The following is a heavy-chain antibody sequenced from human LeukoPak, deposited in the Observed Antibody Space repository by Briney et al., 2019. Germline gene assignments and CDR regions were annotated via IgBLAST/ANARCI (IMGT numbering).Heavy chain of an antibody. CDR1: GFIFDDYA. CDR2: ISSSGSTI. J-gene: IGHJ4*02. D-gene: IGHD6-19*01. CDR3: AAGIAVAGTGGDY. Sequence: PGGSLRLSCAASGFIFDDYAMHWVRQAPGKGLEWVSYISSSGSTIYYADSVKGRFTISRDNAKNPLYLQMNSLRAEDTAVYYCAAGIAVAGTGGDYWGQGTLVTVSS. V-gene: IGHV3-11*01.